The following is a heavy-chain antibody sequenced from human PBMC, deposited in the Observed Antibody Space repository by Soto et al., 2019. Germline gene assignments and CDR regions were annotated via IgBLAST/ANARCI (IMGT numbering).Heavy chain of an antibody. D-gene: IGHD6-19*01. CDR3: AHRPTTVAGSKKKNWFDP. J-gene: IGHJ5*02. CDR1: GFSLSTSGVG. V-gene: IGHV2-5*02. Sequence: QITLKESGPTLVKPTQPLTLTCTFSGFSLSTSGVGVGWIRQPPGKALEWLALIYWDDDKRYSPSLKSRLTITKDTSKNQVVLTMTNMDPVETATYYCAHRPTTVAGSKKKNWFDPWGQGTLVTVSS. CDR2: IYWDDDK.